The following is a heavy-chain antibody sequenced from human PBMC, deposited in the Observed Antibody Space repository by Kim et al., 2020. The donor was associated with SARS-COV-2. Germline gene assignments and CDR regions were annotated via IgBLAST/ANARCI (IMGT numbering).Heavy chain of an antibody. J-gene: IGHJ4*02. D-gene: IGHD3-10*01. V-gene: IGHV3-23*01. CDR1: GFTFNNFG. CDR2: FTGDGIT. CDR3: GEYHGAGSYFTY. Sequence: GGSLRLSCAASGFTFNNFGMTWVRQAPGKGLEWVSSFTGDGITYYADFVKGRFTISRDNSKNVLSLQMNSLRVEDTAVYYCGEYHGAGSYFTYWGEGTLATVSS.